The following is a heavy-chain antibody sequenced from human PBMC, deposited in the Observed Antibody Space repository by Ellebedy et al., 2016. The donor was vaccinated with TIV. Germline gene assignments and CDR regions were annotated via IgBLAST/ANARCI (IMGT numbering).Heavy chain of an antibody. CDR2: ISAYNGNT. V-gene: IGHV1-18*04. Sequence: ASVKVSCKASGYTFTSYGISWVRQAPGQGLEWMGWISAYNGNTNYAQKLQGRVTMTTDTSTSTAYMELRSLRSDDTAVYYCATLTYYYDSSGYSHWYFDLWGRGTLVTVSS. CDR3: ATLTYYYDSSGYSHWYFDL. D-gene: IGHD3-22*01. CDR1: GYTFTSYG. J-gene: IGHJ2*01.